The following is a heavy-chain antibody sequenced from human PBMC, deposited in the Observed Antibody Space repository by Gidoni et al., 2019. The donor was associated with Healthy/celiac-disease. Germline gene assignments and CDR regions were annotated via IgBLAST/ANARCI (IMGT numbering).Heavy chain of an antibody. J-gene: IGHJ2*01. D-gene: IGHD3-22*01. CDR1: GFTFSSYA. CDR2: ISGSGGST. Sequence: EVQLLESGGGLVQPGGSLRLSCAASGFTFSSYAMSWVRQAPGKGLEWVSAISGSGGSTYYADSVKGRFTITRDNSKNTMYLQMNSLRAEDTAVYYCAKEEAEYYYDSSGFYWDFDLWGRGTLVTVSS. V-gene: IGHV3-23*01. CDR3: AKEEAEYYYDSSGFYWDFDL.